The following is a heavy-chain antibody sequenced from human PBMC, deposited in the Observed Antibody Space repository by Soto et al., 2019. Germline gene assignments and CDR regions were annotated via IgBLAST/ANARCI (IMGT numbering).Heavy chain of an antibody. CDR2: TYYRSKWYN. D-gene: IGHD1-26*01. CDR3: ARATGSYVGFDY. V-gene: IGHV6-1*01. CDR1: GDRVSSNSAA. Sequence: SQTLSLTCAISGDRVSSNSAAWHWIRQSPSRGLEWLGRTYYRSKWYNDYAVSVKSRITINPDSSKNQFSLQLNSVTPEDTAVYYCARATGSYVGFDYWGQGTLVTVSS. J-gene: IGHJ4*02.